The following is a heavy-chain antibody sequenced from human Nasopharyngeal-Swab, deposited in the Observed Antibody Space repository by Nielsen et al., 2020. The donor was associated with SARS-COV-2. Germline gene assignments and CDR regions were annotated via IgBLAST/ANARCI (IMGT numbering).Heavy chain of an antibody. D-gene: IGHD6-6*01. CDR3: ARGRVEYSSSSVFFDY. CDR2: INLSGST. J-gene: IGHJ4*02. CDR1: GGSFSGYY. Sequence: SETLSITCAVSGGSFSGYYWSWIRQPPGKGLEWIGEINLSGSTNYIPSLKSRVTIAVDTSKNHFSLKLSSVTAADTAVYYCARGRVEYSSSSVFFDYWGQGTLVTVSS. V-gene: IGHV4-34*01.